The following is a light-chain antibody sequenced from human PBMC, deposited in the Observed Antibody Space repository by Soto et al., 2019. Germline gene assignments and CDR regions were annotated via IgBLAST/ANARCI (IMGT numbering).Light chain of an antibody. CDR3: QQYNNWPRT. CDR2: GAS. CDR1: QSVSSSY. J-gene: IGKJ1*01. Sequence: VLTQSTGPLCLSPGERATPSCRASQSVSSSYLAWYQQKPGQAPRLIIYGASGRATGIPDRFSGSWSGTEFTLTISSLQSEDVAVYYCQQYNNWPRTFGQGTKVDIK. V-gene: IGKV3-20*01.